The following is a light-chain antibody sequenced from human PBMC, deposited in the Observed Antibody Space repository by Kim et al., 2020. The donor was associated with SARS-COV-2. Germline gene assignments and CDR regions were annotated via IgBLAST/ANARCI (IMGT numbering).Light chain of an antibody. CDR1: QSNSSY. CDR2: AAS. V-gene: IGKV1-39*01. Sequence: SASVGDRVTITCRASQSNSSYLNWYQQKPGKAPKLLIYAASSLQSGVPSRFSGSGSETDFTLTISSLQPEDFATYYCQQSYSTPYSFGQGTKLEI. J-gene: IGKJ2*03. CDR3: QQSYSTPYS.